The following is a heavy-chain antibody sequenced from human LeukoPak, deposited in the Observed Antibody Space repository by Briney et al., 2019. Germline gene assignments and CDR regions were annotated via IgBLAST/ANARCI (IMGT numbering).Heavy chain of an antibody. Sequence: ASVKVSCKASGGIFSSYAINWVRQAPGQGLEWMGGIIPIFGTTNYAQKFQGRVTITADKFTTTAYMELSRLRSDDTAVYYCARGDYYDSSGKNFDYWGQGTLVTVSS. J-gene: IGHJ4*02. CDR3: ARGDYYDSSGKNFDY. CDR1: GGIFSSYA. V-gene: IGHV1-69*06. CDR2: IIPIFGTT. D-gene: IGHD3-22*01.